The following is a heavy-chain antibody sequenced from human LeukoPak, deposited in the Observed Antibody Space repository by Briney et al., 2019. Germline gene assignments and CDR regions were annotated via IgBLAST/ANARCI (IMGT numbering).Heavy chain of an antibody. J-gene: IGHJ5*02. V-gene: IGHV3-7*01. Sequence: GGSLRLSCAASGFTFSSFWMSWVRQAPGKGLEWVANIKKDGSETYYVDSVKGRFTISRDNAKNSLYLQMNSLRAEDTAVYYCAKEKDYVWGSYRYNWFDPWGQGTLVTVSS. CDR3: AKEKDYVWGSYRYNWFDP. D-gene: IGHD3-16*02. CDR1: GFTFSSFW. CDR2: IKKDGSET.